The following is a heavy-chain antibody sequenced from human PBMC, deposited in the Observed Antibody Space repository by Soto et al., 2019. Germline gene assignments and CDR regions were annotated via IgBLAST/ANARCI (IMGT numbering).Heavy chain of an antibody. Sequence: QAQLVQSGAEVKKPGASVKVSCKASGYNFIDYGISWVRQAPGQGLEWMGWISALNGYTTSAQKLQGRVTLTVDTSRNTSYMEVRSLRSDDTAVYFCASDVPFTGRGAVPFDYWGQGTLVTVSS. CDR3: ASDVPFTGRGAVPFDY. CDR1: GYNFIDYG. CDR2: ISALNGYT. V-gene: IGHV1-18*01. J-gene: IGHJ4*02. D-gene: IGHD3-10*01.